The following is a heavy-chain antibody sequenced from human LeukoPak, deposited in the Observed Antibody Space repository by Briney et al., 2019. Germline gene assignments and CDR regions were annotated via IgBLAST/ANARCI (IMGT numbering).Heavy chain of an antibody. CDR3: ARREVSSWEYFDY. J-gene: IGHJ4*02. Sequence: SETLSLTCTISGDSMSDYYWTWIRQSPGKGLEWIGYISHRGSTKYNPSLKSRVTISVDTSKNQFSLRLNSVTAADTAMYYCARREVSSWEYFDYWGQGALVSVSS. CDR2: ISHRGST. D-gene: IGHD1-26*01. CDR1: GDSMSDYY. V-gene: IGHV4-59*08.